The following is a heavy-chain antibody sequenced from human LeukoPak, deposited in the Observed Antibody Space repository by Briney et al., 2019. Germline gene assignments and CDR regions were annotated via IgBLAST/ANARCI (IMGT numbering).Heavy chain of an antibody. CDR3: ARGLWAQPGLVPFNY. CDR1: GDSIISYY. D-gene: IGHD5-18*01. J-gene: IGHJ4*02. V-gene: IGHV4-59*01. Sequence: SETLSLTCSVSGDSIISYYWNWLRQSPGKGLEWIGNIHHFGRTEYNSSLRSRVTMFLDSSKNQFSLKLTSVTPTDTAVYYCARGLWAQPGLVPFNYWGQGILVTVSS. CDR2: IHHFGRT.